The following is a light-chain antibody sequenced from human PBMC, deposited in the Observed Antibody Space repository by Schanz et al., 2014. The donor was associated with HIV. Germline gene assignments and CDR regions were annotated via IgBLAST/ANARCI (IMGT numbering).Light chain of an antibody. CDR2: GSS. CDR1: ESIDTY. V-gene: IGKV1-39*01. Sequence: DIEMTQSPSTLSAAVGDRVTITCRASESIDTYLAWYQQSPGKAPKLLIYGSSTLQSGVPSRISGSGSGTDFTLTIDSLQLEDFALYYCQQSFSTPLTFGGGTKVEIK. J-gene: IGKJ4*01. CDR3: QQSFSTPLT.